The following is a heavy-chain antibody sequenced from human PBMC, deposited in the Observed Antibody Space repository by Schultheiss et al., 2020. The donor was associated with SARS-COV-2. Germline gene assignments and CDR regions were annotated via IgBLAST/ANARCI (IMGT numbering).Heavy chain of an antibody. CDR3: ARVRRIVGATYFDY. CDR1: GFTFSSSD. Sequence: GGSLRLSCAASGFTFSSSDMNWVRQAPGKGLEWVSGVSWNGSRTHYADSVKGRFIISRDNSKNTLYLQMNSLRAEDTAVYYCARVRRIVGATYFDYWGQGTLVTVSS. J-gene: IGHJ4*02. V-gene: IGHV3-19*01. D-gene: IGHD1-26*01. CDR2: VSWNGSRT.